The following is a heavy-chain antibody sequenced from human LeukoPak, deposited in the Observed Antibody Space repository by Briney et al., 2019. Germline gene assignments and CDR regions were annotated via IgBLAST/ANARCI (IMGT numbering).Heavy chain of an antibody. Sequence: ASVKVSCKASGYTFTSYGITWVRQAPGQGLEWMGWINSYNGNTNYAQKVQGRGTMTTDTATSTAYMEVRSLRSDDTAVYYCARVFPSSGWYNLYYWGLGTLVTVSS. CDR1: GYTFTSYG. J-gene: IGHJ4*02. CDR3: ARVFPSSGWYNLYY. D-gene: IGHD6-19*01. CDR2: INSYNGNT. V-gene: IGHV1-18*01.